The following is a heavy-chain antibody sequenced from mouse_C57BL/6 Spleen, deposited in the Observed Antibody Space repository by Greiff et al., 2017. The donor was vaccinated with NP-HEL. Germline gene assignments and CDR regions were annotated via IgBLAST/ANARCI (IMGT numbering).Heavy chain of an antibody. CDR1: GYTFSSSW. CDR3: ARRGDYGSSDGDC. V-gene: IGHV1-82*01. D-gene: IGHD1-1*01. CDR2: IYPGDGDT. Sequence: QVQLKHSGPELVKPGASVKISCKASGYTFSSSWMNWVKQRPGKGLEWIGRIYPGDGDTNYNGKFKGKDTLTADKSSSTAYMQLSSLTSEDSAVCFCARRGDYGSSDGDCWGQGTTLTVSS. J-gene: IGHJ2*01.